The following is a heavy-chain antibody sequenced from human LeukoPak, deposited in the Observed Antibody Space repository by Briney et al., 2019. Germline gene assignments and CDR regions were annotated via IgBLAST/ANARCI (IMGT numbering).Heavy chain of an antibody. J-gene: IGHJ4*02. CDR1: GASISSHY. Sequence: SETLSLTCRVSGASISSHYWSWIRQPPGKGLEWMGYIHYSGSTNYNPSLKSRVTMSVDTTKNQFSLKLSTVTAADTAVFYCARGPRGISPSFDYWGQGTLVTVSS. CDR3: ARGPRGISPSFDY. V-gene: IGHV4-59*11. CDR2: IHYSGST.